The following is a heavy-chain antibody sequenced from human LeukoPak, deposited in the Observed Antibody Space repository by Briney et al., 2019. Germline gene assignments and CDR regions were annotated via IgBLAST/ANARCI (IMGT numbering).Heavy chain of an antibody. J-gene: IGHJ5*02. CDR1: GGSISSGSYY. D-gene: IGHD6-13*01. V-gene: IGHV4-61*10. CDR3: ARDLAAAVGPDP. CDR2: IYYSGST. Sequence: PSETLSLTCTVSGGSISSGSYYWSWIRQPAGKGLEWIGYIYYSGSTNYNPSLKSRVTISVDTSKNQFSLKLSSVTAADTAVYYCARDLAAAVGPDPWGQGTLVTVSS.